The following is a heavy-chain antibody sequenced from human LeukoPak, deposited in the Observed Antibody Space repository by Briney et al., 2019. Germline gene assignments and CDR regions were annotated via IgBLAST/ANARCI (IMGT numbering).Heavy chain of an antibody. D-gene: IGHD3-3*01. Sequence: SETLSLTCTVSGGSISSYYWSWIRQPAGKGLEWIGRIYTSGSTNYNPSLKSRVTMSVDTSKNQFSLKLSSVTAADTAVYYCARGNYDFWSGSGLAFDIWGQGTMVTVSS. CDR3: ARGNYDFWSGSGLAFDI. CDR2: IYTSGST. CDR1: GGSISSYY. V-gene: IGHV4-4*07. J-gene: IGHJ3*02.